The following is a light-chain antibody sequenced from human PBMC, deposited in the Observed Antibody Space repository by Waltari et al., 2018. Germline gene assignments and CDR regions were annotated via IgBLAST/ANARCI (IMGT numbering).Light chain of an antibody. CDR2: AAS. J-gene: IGKJ3*01. CDR1: QGINNY. Sequence: DIQMTQYPSYLSASVGERVTINCRASQGINNYLNWYQQKPGKAPKRLIYAASSLESGVPSRFGGSGSGTEFTLTISSLQPEDFAAYYCLQYNSKPFTFGPGTKLDIK. V-gene: IGKV1-17*01. CDR3: LQYNSKPFT.